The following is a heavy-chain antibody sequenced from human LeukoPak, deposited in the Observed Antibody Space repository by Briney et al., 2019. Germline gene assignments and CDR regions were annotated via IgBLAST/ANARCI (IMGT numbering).Heavy chain of an antibody. V-gene: IGHV3-23*01. CDR1: GFTFSSYA. D-gene: IGHD3-10*01. CDR3: AKMVMGYYGSGSYPDY. J-gene: IGHJ4*02. Sequence: GGSLRLSCVASGFTFSSYAMSWVRQAPGKGLEWVSATSGSGGSTYQADSVKGRFTISRDNSKNTLYLQMNSLRAEDTAVYYCAKMVMGYYGSGSYPDYWGQGTLVTVSP. CDR2: TSGSGGST.